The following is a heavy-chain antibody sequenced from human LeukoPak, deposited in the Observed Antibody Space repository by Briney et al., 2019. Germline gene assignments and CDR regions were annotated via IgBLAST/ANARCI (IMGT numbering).Heavy chain of an antibody. Sequence: GGSLRLSCAASGFTFSSYWMSWVRQAPGKGRVGVANIKQDGSEKYYVDSVKGRFTISRDNAKNSLYLQMNSLRAEDTAVYYCARALIVVVRTEYYHYYYGMDVWGQGTTVTVSS. CDR3: ARALIVVVRTEYYHYYYGMDV. J-gene: IGHJ6*02. D-gene: IGHD2-2*01. CDR2: IKQDGSEK. CDR1: GFTFSSYW. V-gene: IGHV3-7*04.